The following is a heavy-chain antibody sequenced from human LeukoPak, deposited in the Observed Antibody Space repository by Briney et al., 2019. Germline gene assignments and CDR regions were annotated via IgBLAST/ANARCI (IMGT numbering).Heavy chain of an antibody. CDR3: ARKNYDKMDV. V-gene: IGHV3-48*01. CDR2: ISVSGNSM. J-gene: IGHJ6*03. CDR1: GFTFNTYS. Sequence: PGGSLRLSCVVPGFTFNTYSMNWVRQAPGKGLECISYISVSGNSMQYADSVKGRFSISRDSAKNSLYLQMNNLRAEDTAVYYCARKNYDKMDVWGKGTTVTVSS.